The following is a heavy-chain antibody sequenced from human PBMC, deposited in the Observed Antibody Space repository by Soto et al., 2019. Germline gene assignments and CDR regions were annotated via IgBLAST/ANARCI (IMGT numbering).Heavy chain of an antibody. CDR2: ISYDGSNK. J-gene: IGHJ4*02. D-gene: IGHD2-8*01. Sequence: QVQLVESGGGVVQPGRSLRLSCAASGFTFSSYAMHWVRQAPGKGLEWVAVISYDGSNKYYADSVKGRITISRDNSKNTLYLQMNSLRAKDTAVYYCARSPGYGLYYFDYWGQGTLVTVSS. CDR1: GFTFSSYA. CDR3: ARSPGYGLYYFDY. V-gene: IGHV3-30-3*01.